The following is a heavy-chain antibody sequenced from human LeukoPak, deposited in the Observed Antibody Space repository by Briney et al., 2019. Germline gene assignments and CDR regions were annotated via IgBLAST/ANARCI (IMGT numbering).Heavy chain of an antibody. D-gene: IGHD4-17*01. CDR1: GYTLTELS. CDR3: ARVMTTVTTPYDAFDI. Sequence: ASVKVSCKVSGYTLTELSMHWVRQAPGKGLEWMGGFDPEDGETIYAQKFQGRVTMTTDTSTSTAYMELRSLRSDDTAVYYCARVMTTVTTPYDAFDIWGQGTMVTVSS. J-gene: IGHJ3*02. V-gene: IGHV1-24*01. CDR2: FDPEDGET.